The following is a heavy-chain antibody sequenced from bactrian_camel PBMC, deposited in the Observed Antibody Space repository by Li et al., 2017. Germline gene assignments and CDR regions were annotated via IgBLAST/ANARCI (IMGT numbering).Heavy chain of an antibody. CDR2: IYTAAGNA. J-gene: IGHJ4*01. D-gene: IGHD2*01. CDR1: TRRPNY. V-gene: IGHV3S40*01. Sequence: DVQLVEPGGGSVQAGGSLRLSCTYTRRPNYVTWFRQGPGNGREGVAAIYTAAGNAFSADSVKGRFTISQDDANNTVYLQMDSLAPEDTALYYCAASRADGSCPRRDLVTYWGQGTQVTVS. CDR3: AASRADGSCPRRDLVTY.